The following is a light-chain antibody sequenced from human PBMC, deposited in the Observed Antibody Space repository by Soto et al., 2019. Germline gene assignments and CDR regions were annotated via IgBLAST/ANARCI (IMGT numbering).Light chain of an antibody. CDR2: DTS. J-gene: IGKJ1*01. V-gene: IGKV3-20*01. CDR1: QSVSSSS. CDR3: QQYGSAPRT. Sequence: EIVLTQSPGTLSLSPGARATLSCRASQSVSSSSLAWSQQKPGQTPRLLIYDTSSRATGIPDRFRGSGSGTDVTLTISRLEPEDFAVDYCQQYGSAPRTCGQGTKVEIK.